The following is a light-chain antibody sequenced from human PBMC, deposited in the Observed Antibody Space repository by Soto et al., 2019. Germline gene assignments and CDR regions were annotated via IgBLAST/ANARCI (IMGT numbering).Light chain of an antibody. CDR2: EVA. J-gene: IGLJ1*01. CDR1: SSDIGAYNF. Sequence: QSVLTQPPSASGTPGQRVTISCTGTSSDIGAYNFVSWYQHHPGKAPKLLIYEVAYRPSGISNRFSGSKSANTASLTISGLQAEDEADYFCTSYRSATTPPYVFGSGTKVTVL. CDR3: TSYRSATTPPYV. V-gene: IGLV2-14*01.